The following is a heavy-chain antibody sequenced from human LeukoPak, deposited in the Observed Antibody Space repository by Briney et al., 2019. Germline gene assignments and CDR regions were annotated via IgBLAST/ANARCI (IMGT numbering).Heavy chain of an antibody. CDR3: ASHPVGATFYFDY. J-gene: IGHJ4*02. Sequence: ASVKVSCKASGYAFTGYYMHWVRQAPGQGLEWMGWINPNSGGTNYAQKFQGRVTMTRDTSISTAYMELSRLRSDDAAVYYCASHPVGATFYFDYWGQGTLVTVSS. V-gene: IGHV1-2*02. CDR1: GYAFTGYY. CDR2: INPNSGGT. D-gene: IGHD1-26*01.